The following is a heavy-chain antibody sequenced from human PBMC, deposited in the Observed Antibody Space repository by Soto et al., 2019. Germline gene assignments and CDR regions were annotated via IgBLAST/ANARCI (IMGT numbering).Heavy chain of an antibody. CDR1: GFTFSSYA. J-gene: IGHJ4*02. V-gene: IGHV3-23*01. Sequence: GSLRLSCAASGFTFSSYAMSWVRQAPGKGLEWVSAISGSGGSTYYADSVKGRFTISRDNSKNTLYLQMNSLRAEDTAVYYCAKGALRFLEWSKPSNPIDYRGQGTLVTVSS. D-gene: IGHD3-3*01. CDR3: AKGALRFLEWSKPSNPIDY. CDR2: ISGSGGST.